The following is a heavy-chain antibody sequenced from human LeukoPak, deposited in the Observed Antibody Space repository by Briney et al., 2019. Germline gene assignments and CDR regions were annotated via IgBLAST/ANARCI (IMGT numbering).Heavy chain of an antibody. CDR3: TADLGTTSLQDYYYYMDV. V-gene: IGHV3-15*01. J-gene: IGHJ6*03. CDR2: IKSKTDGATT. D-gene: IGHD1-7*01. CDR1: GFTFSSYD. Sequence: GGSLRLFCAASGFTFSSYDMNWVRQAPGKGLEWVGRIKSKTDGATTDYTAPVKGRFTISRDDSKNTLYLQMNSLKTEDTAVYYCTADLGTTSLQDYYYYMDVWGDGTTVTVSS.